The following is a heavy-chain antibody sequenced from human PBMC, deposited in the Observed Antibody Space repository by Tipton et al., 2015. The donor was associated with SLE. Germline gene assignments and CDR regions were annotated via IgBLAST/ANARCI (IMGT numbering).Heavy chain of an antibody. CDR2: ISSSSSCI. CDR3: ARDYLGILDY. Sequence: GSLRLSCAASGFTFSSYSMNWVRQAPGKGLEWVSSISSSSSCIYYADSVKGRFTISRDNAKNSLYLQMNSLRADDTAVYYCARDYLGILDYWGQGTLVTVSS. D-gene: IGHD3-10*01. J-gene: IGHJ4*02. V-gene: IGHV3-21*01. CDR1: GFTFSSYS.